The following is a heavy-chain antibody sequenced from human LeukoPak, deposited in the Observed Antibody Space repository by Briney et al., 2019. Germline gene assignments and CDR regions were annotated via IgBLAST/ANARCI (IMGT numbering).Heavy chain of an antibody. V-gene: IGHV4-59*01. D-gene: IGHD4-17*01. Sequence: PSETLSLTCTVSGGSISDYYWSWIRQPPRKGLEWIGYINYSGNTNYNPSLKSRVTISVDTSKNQFSLRLTSVTAADTAVFYCAREGRQDYVYFDYWGQGSLVTVSS. CDR3: AREGRQDYVYFDY. CDR1: GGSISDYY. CDR2: INYSGNT. J-gene: IGHJ4*02.